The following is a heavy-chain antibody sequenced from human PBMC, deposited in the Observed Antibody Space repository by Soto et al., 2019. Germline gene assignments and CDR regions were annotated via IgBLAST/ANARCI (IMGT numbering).Heavy chain of an antibody. V-gene: IGHV1-3*01. CDR2: INAGNGNT. J-gene: IGHJ4*02. D-gene: IGHD2-2*01. CDR1: GYTFTSYA. Sequence: QVQLVQSGAEVKKPGASVKVSCKASGYTFTSYAMHWVRQAPGQRLEWMGWINAGNGNTKYSQNFQGRVSMTTDTSTSTAYMELRSLTSDDTAVYYCARDRSTHDYWGQGTLVTVSS. CDR3: ARDRSTHDY.